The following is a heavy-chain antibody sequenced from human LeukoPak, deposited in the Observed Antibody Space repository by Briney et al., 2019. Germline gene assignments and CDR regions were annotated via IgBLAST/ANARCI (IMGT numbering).Heavy chain of an antibody. CDR2: IKRDGSEK. CDR1: GFTFSSSW. V-gene: IGHV3-7*01. J-gene: IGHJ2*01. Sequence: GGSLRLSCAASGFTFSSSWMSWVRQAPGRGLEWVANIKRDGSEKYYVDSVKGRFTISRDNAKNSLDLQLNGLRAEDTAVYYCARTPADWYFDLWGRGTLVTVSS. CDR3: ARTPADWYFDL.